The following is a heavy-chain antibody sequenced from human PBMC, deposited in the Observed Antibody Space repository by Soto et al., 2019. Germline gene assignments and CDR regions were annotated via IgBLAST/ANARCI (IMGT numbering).Heavy chain of an antibody. CDR3: ARMRENYDILTGYYWFLDY. D-gene: IGHD3-9*01. Sequence: PSQTLSLTCAISGDSVSSNSAAWNWIRQSPSRGLEWLGRTYYRSKWYNDYAVSVKSRITINPDTSKKQFSLQLNSVTPEDTAVYYCARMRENYDILTGYYWFLDYWGQGTLVTVSS. J-gene: IGHJ4*02. CDR1: GDSVSSNSAA. V-gene: IGHV6-1*01. CDR2: TYYRSKWYN.